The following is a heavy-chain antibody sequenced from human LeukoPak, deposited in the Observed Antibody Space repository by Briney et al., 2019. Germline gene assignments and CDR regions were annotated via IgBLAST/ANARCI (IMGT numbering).Heavy chain of an antibody. V-gene: IGHV1-69*04. J-gene: IGHJ4*02. CDR2: IIPILGIA. Sequence: SVKVSCKASGGTFSSYAISWVRQAPGQGLEWMGRIIPILGIANYAQKFQGRVTITADKSTSTAYMELSSLRSEDTAVYYRARVGIAAAGLIDYWGQGTLVTVSS. CDR1: GGTFSSYA. CDR3: ARVGIAAAGLIDY. D-gene: IGHD6-13*01.